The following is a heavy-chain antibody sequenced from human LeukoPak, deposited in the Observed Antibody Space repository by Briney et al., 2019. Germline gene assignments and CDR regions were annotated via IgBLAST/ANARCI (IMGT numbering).Heavy chain of an antibody. V-gene: IGHV1-46*01. J-gene: IGHJ6*03. D-gene: IGHD3-22*01. CDR1: GYTFTSYG. CDR2: INPNGGST. Sequence: ASVKVSCKASGYTFTSYGISWVRQAPGQGLEWMGIINPNGGSTTYAQKFQGRVTMTRNTSTSTVYMELSSLRSEDTAVYYCARGAADSLPYYYYYMDVWAKGPRSPSP. CDR3: ARGAADSLPYYYYYMDV.